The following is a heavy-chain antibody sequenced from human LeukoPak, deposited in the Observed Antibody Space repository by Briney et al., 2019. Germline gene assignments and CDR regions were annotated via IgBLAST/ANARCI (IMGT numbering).Heavy chain of an antibody. V-gene: IGHV4-31*03. CDR1: GGSISSGGYY. J-gene: IGHJ4*02. Sequence: SQALSLTCTVSGGSISSGGYYWSWNRQHPGKGLEWIGYIYYSGGTYYNPSLKSRVTISVDTSKNQFSLKLSSVTAADTAVYYCASYDTAMALIDYWGQGTLVTVSS. D-gene: IGHD5-18*01. CDR3: ASYDTAMALIDY. CDR2: IYYSGGT.